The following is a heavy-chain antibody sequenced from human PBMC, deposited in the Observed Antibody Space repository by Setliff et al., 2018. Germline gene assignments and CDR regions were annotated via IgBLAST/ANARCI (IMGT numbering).Heavy chain of an antibody. Sequence: SVKVSCKASGGTFSGYAFSWVRQAPGQGPEWMGGITPIFETAHYAEKFRDRVTITADKSTTTVRMELSRLVSEDTAVYFCARDSVTLGQLERRGGWHYYGLDVWGQGTTVTVSS. CDR3: ARDSVTLGQLERRGGWHYYGLDV. J-gene: IGHJ6*02. CDR1: GGTFSGYA. D-gene: IGHD1-1*01. V-gene: IGHV1-69*06. CDR2: ITPIFETA.